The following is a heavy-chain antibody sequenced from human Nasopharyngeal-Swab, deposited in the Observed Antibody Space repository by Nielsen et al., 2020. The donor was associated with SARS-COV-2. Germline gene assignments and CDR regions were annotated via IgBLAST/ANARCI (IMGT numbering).Heavy chain of an antibody. V-gene: IGHV3-74*01. CDR3: ATAGNYRFDN. CDR1: GFTFSSSW. Sequence: GGSLRLSCAASGFTFSSSWMHWIRQAPGKGHVWVARMNSDVSTINYGESVMGRFIISRDNAKNMLYLQMYSLRAEDTAVYYCATAGNYRFDNWGHGSLVTVSS. CDR2: MNSDVSTI. J-gene: IGHJ4*01. D-gene: IGHD3-16*02.